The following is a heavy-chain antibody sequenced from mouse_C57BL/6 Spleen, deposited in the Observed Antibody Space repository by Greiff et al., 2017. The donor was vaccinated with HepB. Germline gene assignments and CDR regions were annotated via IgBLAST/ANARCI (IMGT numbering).Heavy chain of an antibody. Sequence: QVQLQQPGAELVMPGASVKLSCKASGYTFTSYWMHWVKQRPGQGLEWIGEIDPSDSYTNYNQKFKGKSTLTVDKSSSTAYMQLSSLTSEDSAVYYCARYSITIDYWSQGTTLTVSS. CDR2: IDPSDSYT. D-gene: IGHD1-2*01. J-gene: IGHJ2*01. CDR1: GYTFTSYW. V-gene: IGHV1-69*01. CDR3: ARYSITIDY.